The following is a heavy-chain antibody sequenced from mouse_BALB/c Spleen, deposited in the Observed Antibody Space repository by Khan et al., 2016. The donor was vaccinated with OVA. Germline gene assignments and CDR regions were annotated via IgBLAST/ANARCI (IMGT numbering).Heavy chain of an antibody. J-gene: IGHJ2*01. D-gene: IGHD1-1*01. Sequence: EVELVESGGGLVKPGGSLKLSCVASEFIFSRYSMSWVRQTPEKRLEWVASISTGGTYTYYPDSVKGRFTLSRDNADNTLYLQMNSLRSEDTAIYYCARHEDYYGSRPYFDYWGQGTTLTVSS. CDR3: ARHEDYYGSRPYFDY. V-gene: IGHV5-9-3*01. CDR2: ISTGGTYT. CDR1: EFIFSRYS.